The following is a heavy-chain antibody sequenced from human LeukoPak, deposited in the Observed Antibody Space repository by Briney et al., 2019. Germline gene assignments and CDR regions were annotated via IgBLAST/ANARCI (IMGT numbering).Heavy chain of an antibody. Sequence: ASVKVSCKASGQSLTGYFIHWVRQAPGQGLGWVGRIDPNTGDTIYAQNFQGRVTVTSATSISTAYMELSRLTSDDTAVYFCARLGLHGSGTYYFFDYWGQGTLVTVSS. D-gene: IGHD3-10*01. V-gene: IGHV1-2*06. CDR1: GQSLTGYF. CDR2: IDPNTGDT. J-gene: IGHJ4*02. CDR3: ARLGLHGSGTYYFFDY.